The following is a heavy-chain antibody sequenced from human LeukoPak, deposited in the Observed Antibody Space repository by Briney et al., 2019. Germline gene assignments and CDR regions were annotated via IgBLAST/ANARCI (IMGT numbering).Heavy chain of an antibody. CDR3: ARGWEYSSGWYYFDY. V-gene: IGHV6-1*01. CDR2: TYYMSKWYN. CDR1: GDSVSSNSAT. D-gene: IGHD6-19*01. Sequence: SQTLSLTCAISGDSVSSNSATWNWIRQSPSRGLEWLGRTYYMSKWYNDYAVSVKSRITINPVTSKNQFSLQLNSVTPEDTAVYYCARGWEYSSGWYYFDYWGQGTLVTVSS. J-gene: IGHJ4*02.